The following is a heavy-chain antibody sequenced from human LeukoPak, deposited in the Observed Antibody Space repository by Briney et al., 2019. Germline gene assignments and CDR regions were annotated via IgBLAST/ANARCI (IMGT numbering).Heavy chain of an antibody. CDR2: TSGSGGST. CDR3: ATSSLLWFGELVDY. CDR1: GFTVSSNY. Sequence: GGSLRLSCAASGFTVSSNYISWVRQAPGKGLEWVSATSGSGGSTYYADSVKGRFTISRDNSKNTLYLQMNSLRAEDTAVYYCATSSLLWFGELVDYWGQGTLVTVSS. V-gene: IGHV3-23*01. J-gene: IGHJ4*02. D-gene: IGHD3-10*01.